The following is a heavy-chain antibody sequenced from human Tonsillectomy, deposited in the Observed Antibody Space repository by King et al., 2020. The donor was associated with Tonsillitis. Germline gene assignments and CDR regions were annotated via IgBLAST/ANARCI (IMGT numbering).Heavy chain of an antibody. Sequence: VQLVESGGGVVQPGRSLRLSCAASRFTFSSYGMHWVRQAPGKGLEWVAVISYDGSNKYYADSVKGPFPISRDNSRNTLYLQMNSLRAEDTAVYYCAIDIGPWLSYVFDCWGQGTLVTVSS. CDR3: AIDIGPWLSYVFDC. CDR2: ISYDGSNK. V-gene: IGHV3-33*05. D-gene: IGHD3-22*01. CDR1: RFTFSSYG. J-gene: IGHJ4*02.